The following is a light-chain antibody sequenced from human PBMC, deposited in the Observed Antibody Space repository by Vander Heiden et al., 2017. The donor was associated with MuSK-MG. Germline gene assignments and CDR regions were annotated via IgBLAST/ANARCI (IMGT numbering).Light chain of an antibody. J-gene: IGKJ5*01. CDR2: AES. V-gene: IGKV3-15*01. Sequence: EIVMTQSPVALSVSPGERATLSCRASQSVTYNLAWYQQKHGQAPRLVIYAESTRATGVPARFSGSGSGTEFSLTITSLQSEDFAVYYCQQYNNWPSTTFGQGTRLEI. CDR1: QSVTYN. CDR3: QQYNNWPSTT.